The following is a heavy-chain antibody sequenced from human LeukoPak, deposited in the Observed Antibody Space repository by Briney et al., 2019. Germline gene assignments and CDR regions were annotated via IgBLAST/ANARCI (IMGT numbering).Heavy chain of an antibody. Sequence: GGSLRLSCAASGFTFSSYAMSWVRQAPGKGLEWVSAISGSGGSTYYADSVKGRFTIPRDNSKNTLYLQMNSLRAEDTAVYYCAKDRGHYYDSSGYTYYYYYMDVWGKGTTVTVSS. D-gene: IGHD3-22*01. V-gene: IGHV3-23*01. J-gene: IGHJ6*03. CDR2: ISGSGGST. CDR1: GFTFSSYA. CDR3: AKDRGHYYDSSGYTYYYYYMDV.